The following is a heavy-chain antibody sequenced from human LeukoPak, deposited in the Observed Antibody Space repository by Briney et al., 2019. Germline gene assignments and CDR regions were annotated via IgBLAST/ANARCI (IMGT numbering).Heavy chain of an antibody. CDR3: ARVQFTMIVNWYFDL. D-gene: IGHD3-22*01. CDR1: GGSISSGDYY. V-gene: IGHV4-30-4*01. CDR2: IYYSGST. Sequence: SETLSLTCTVSGGSISSGDYYWSWIRQPPEKGLEWIGYIYYSGSTYYNPSLKSRVTISVDTSKNQFSLKLSSVTAADTAVYYCARVQFTMIVNWYFDLWGRGTLVTVSS. J-gene: IGHJ2*01.